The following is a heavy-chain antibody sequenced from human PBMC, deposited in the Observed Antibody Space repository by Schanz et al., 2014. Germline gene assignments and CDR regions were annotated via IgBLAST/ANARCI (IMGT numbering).Heavy chain of an antibody. V-gene: IGHV4-34*02. CDR1: GGSFSGYF. J-gene: IGHJ6*02. D-gene: IGHD2-15*01. Sequence: QVQLQQWGAGLLKPSETLSLTCDVYGGSFSGYFWSWIRQPPGKGLEWIGEINHSGNNYYNPSLKSRVTISVDTSKNQFSLKLTSVTAADTAVYYCARHGGIPYSPMDVWGQGTTVTVSS. CDR3: ARHGGIPYSPMDV. CDR2: INHSGNN.